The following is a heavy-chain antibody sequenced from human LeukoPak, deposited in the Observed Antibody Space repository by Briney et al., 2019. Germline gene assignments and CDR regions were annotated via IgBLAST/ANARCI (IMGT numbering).Heavy chain of an antibody. J-gene: IGHJ4*02. CDR3: AKRIAVAGTDDY. CDR1: GFTFSSQA. V-gene: IGHV3-23*01. CDR2: ISGSDGST. D-gene: IGHD6-19*01. Sequence: GGSLRLSCAASGFTFSSQAMSWVRQAPGKGLEWVSSISGSDGSTNYADSVKGRFTISRDNSKNTLYLQMNSLRAEDTAVYYCAKRIAVAGTDDYWGQGTLVTVSS.